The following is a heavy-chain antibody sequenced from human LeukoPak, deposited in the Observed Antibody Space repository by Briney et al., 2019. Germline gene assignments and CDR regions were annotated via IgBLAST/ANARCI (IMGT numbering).Heavy chain of an antibody. CDR1: GNTFTGFG. V-gene: IGHV1-18*01. D-gene: IGHD3-9*01. Sequence: ASVKVSCKDSGNTFTGFGISWVRQAPGQGLEWMGWISVYNGNTNYAQKFQGRFTMTTDTSTSTAYMELTTLKSDDTAVYYCARSPDILTGENFDYWGQGTLVTVSS. CDR3: ARSPDILTGENFDY. J-gene: IGHJ4*02. CDR2: ISVYNGNT.